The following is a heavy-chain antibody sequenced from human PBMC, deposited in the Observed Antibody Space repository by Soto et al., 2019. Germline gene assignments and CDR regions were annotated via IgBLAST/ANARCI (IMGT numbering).Heavy chain of an antibody. V-gene: IGHV1-69*13. CDR2: IIPIFGTA. CDR1: GGTFSSYA. Sequence: SVKVSCKASGGTFSSYAISWVRQAPGQGLEWMGGIIPIFGTANYAQKFQGRVTITADESTSTAYMELSSLRSEDTAVYYCARGLGVPGHYYYYGMDVWGQGTKVTSP. D-gene: IGHD3-10*01. J-gene: IGHJ6*02. CDR3: ARGLGVPGHYYYYGMDV.